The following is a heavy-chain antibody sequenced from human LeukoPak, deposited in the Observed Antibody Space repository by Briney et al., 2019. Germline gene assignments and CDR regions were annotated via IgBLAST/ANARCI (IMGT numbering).Heavy chain of an antibody. V-gene: IGHV4-34*01. D-gene: IGHD5-12*01. Sequence: PSETLSLTCAVYGGSFSGYYWSWIRQPPGKGLEWIGEINHSGSTNYNPSLKSRVTISVDTSKNQFSLKLSSVTAADTAVYYCARARGYDHNFDYWGQGTLVTVSS. CDR1: GGSFSGYY. CDR3: ARARGYDHNFDY. J-gene: IGHJ4*02. CDR2: INHSGST.